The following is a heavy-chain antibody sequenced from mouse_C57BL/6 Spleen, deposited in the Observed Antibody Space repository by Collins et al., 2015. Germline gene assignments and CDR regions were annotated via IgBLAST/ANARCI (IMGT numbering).Heavy chain of an antibody. CDR2: IDTSDSYT. Sequence: QVQLQQPGAELVMPGASVKMSCKASGYTFTDYWMHWVKQRPGQGLEWIGAIDTSDSYTSYNQKFKGKATLTVDESSSTAYMQLSSLTSEDSAVYYCANGNYEAMDYWGQGTSVTVSS. V-gene: IGHV1-69*01. CDR1: GYTFTDYW. D-gene: IGHD2-1*01. J-gene: IGHJ4*01. CDR3: ANGNYEAMDY.